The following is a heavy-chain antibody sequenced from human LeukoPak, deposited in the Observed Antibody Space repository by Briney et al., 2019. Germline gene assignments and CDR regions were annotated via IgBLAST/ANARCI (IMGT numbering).Heavy chain of an antibody. J-gene: IGHJ4*02. CDR2: IRNKANIYTT. D-gene: IGHD6-13*01. Sequence: PGGSLRLSCAASGFTFSDHYMDWVRQAPGRGLEWIGRIRNKANIYTTEYAASVKGRFTISRDDSKNSLDLQMNSLKTEDTAVYYCARSSSSWYPLFDYWGQGTLVTVSS. CDR3: ARSSSSWYPLFDY. CDR1: GFTFSDHY. V-gene: IGHV3-72*01.